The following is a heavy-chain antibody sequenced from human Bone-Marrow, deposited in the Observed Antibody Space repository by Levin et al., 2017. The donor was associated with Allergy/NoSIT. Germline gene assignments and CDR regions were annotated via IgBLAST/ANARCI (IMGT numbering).Heavy chain of an antibody. V-gene: IGHV3-33*01. J-gene: IGHJ6*02. CDR3: ARDGGTFYYHGMDV. D-gene: IGHD3-16*01. CDR1: GFNFSNYG. CDR2: IWFDGSNK. Sequence: AGGSLRLSCAASGFNFSNYGIHWVRQAPGKGLEWVAVIWFDGSNKFYGDSVKGRFTISRDNSKNTLYLQMNNLRADDTAVYFCARDGGTFYYHGMDVWGQGTTVTVSS.